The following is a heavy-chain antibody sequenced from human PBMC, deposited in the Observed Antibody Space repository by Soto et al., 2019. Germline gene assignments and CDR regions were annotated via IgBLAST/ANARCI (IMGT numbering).Heavy chain of an antibody. J-gene: IGHJ4*02. D-gene: IGHD6-13*01. CDR1: GYTFTGYY. CDR2: INPNSGGT. V-gene: IGHV1-2*04. CDR3: ARCGGIAAAGGCGH. Sequence: QVQLVQSGAEVKKPGASVKVSCKASGYTFTGYYMHWVRQAPGQGLEWMGWINPNSGGTKYAQKIQGWVTMTRDTSISTAYMELSRLRSDDTAVYYCARCGGIAAAGGCGHWGQGTLVTVSS.